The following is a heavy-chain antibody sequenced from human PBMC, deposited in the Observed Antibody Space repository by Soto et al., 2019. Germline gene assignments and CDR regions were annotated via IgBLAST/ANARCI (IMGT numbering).Heavy chain of an antibody. Sequence: SVKVSCKASGGTFSSYIISWVRQAPGQGLEWMGRISPTVGIPNYAQKFQGRVTISADRSTSTAYMELSILRSEDTAIYYCATLGSGSYDYWGQGTLVTVSS. CDR2: ISPTVGIP. J-gene: IGHJ4*02. V-gene: IGHV1-69*02. D-gene: IGHD1-26*01. CDR1: GGTFSSYI. CDR3: ATLGSGSYDY.